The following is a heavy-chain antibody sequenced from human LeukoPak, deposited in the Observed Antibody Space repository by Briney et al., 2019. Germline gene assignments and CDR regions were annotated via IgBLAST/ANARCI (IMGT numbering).Heavy chain of an antibody. V-gene: IGHV3-53*01. CDR2: ISSGGST. CDR1: GFTVSNNY. D-gene: IGHD4-11*01. J-gene: IGHJ2*01. CDR3: ARDMGVTKTSDWYFDL. Sequence: GGSLRLSCAASGFTVSNNYMSWVRQVPGKGLEWVSLISSGGSTYYADSVKGRFTISRDNVNNLLYLQMSSLGVEDTGLHYCARDMGVTKTSDWYFDLWGRGTLVIVSS.